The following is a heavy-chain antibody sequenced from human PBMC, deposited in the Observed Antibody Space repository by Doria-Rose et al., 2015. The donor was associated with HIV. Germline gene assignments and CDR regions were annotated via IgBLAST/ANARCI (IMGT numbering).Heavy chain of an antibody. V-gene: IGHV2-26*01. J-gene: IGHJ4*02. D-gene: IGHD6-13*01. Sequence: QITLKESGPVLVKPTETLTLTCTVSGVSLSSPGMGVSWIRQPPGKVLEWLANMFSDDERSYKTSLKSRRPSARGTSKSQVVLTMTDMDPVDTATYYCARIKSSRWYHKYYFDFWGQGTLVIVSA. CDR2: MFSDDER. CDR1: GVSLSSPGMG. CDR3: ARIKSSRWYHKYYFDF.